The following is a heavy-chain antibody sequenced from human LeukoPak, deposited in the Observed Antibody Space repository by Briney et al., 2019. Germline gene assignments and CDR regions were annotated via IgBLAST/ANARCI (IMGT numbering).Heavy chain of an antibody. V-gene: IGHV3-21*01. D-gene: IGHD6-19*01. J-gene: IGHJ4*02. CDR1: GFTFSSYS. CDR2: ISSSSYI. CDR3: AGSWQWLLWGV. Sequence: GGSLRLSCAASGFTFSSYSMNWVRQAPGKGLEWVSSISSSSYIYYADSVKGRFTISRDNAKNSLYLQMNSLRAEDTAVYYCAGSWQWLLWGVWGQGTLVTVSS.